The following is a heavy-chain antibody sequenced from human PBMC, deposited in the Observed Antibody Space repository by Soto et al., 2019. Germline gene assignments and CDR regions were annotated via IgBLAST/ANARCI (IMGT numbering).Heavy chain of an antibody. J-gene: IGHJ4*02. CDR1: GYTFTSYY. CDR2: INPSGGST. Sequence: GASLKVSCKASGYTFTSYYMHWVRQAPGQGLEWMGIINPSGGSTSYAQKFQGRVTMTRDTSTSTVYMELSSLRSEDTAMYYCASGLSGYPYASAFDYWGQGTLVTVSS. V-gene: IGHV1-46*01. D-gene: IGHD3-3*01. CDR3: ASGLSGYPYASAFDY.